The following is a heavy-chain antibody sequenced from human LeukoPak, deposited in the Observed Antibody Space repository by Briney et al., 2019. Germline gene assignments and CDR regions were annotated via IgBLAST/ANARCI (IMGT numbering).Heavy chain of an antibody. Sequence: GGSLRLSCAASGFTFSSYWMHWVRQPPGKGLVWVSRINPDGSVTTHADSVEGRFTISRDNAKNSLYLQMNSLRAEDTALYYCAHGGSGNFDYWGQGTLVTVSS. CDR1: GFTFSSYW. D-gene: IGHD3-10*01. V-gene: IGHV3-74*01. CDR3: AHGGSGNFDY. J-gene: IGHJ4*02. CDR2: INPDGSVT.